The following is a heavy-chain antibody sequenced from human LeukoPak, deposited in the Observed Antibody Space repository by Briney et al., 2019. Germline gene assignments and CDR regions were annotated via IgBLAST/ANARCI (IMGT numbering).Heavy chain of an antibody. V-gene: IGHV5-51*01. CDR3: ARPVTDYGDAFDI. Sequence: GESLKISCKGSGYSFTSYWIGWVRQMPGKGLEWMGIIYPGDSDTRYSPSFQGQVTISADKSISTAYLQWSSLKASDTAMYYCARPVTDYGDAFDIWGQGTMVTVSS. CDR1: GYSFTSYW. CDR2: IYPGDSDT. D-gene: IGHD4-17*01. J-gene: IGHJ3*02.